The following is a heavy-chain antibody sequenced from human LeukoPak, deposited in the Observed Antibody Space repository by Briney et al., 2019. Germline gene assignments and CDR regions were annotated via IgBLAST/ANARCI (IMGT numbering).Heavy chain of an antibody. J-gene: IGHJ4*02. CDR3: ASGPPFLKYFEY. CDR2: ISVGAEYI. CDR1: GFTFSTYV. V-gene: IGHV3-23*01. D-gene: IGHD3-3*01. Sequence: GGSLRLSCAASGFTFSTYVMNWFRQAPGKGLEWISTISVGAEYIFYADSVKGRFTISRDDSNNALYLQMHSLRAEDTALYYCASGPPFLKYFEYWGQGTLVTVSS.